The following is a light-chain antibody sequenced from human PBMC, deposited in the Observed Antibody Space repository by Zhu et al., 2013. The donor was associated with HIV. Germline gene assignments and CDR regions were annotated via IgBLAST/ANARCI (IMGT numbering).Light chain of an antibody. J-gene: IGKJ5*01. CDR1: QSIGNY. CDR2: GAS. CDR3: QQTYSTPIT. V-gene: IGKV1-39*01. Sequence: DIQMTQSPSSLSASVGDRVPITCRTSQSIGNYLNWYQQKPGKAPKLLIYGASSLQSGVPSRFSGSGSGTDFTLTISSLQPEDFATYYCQQTYSTPITFGQGTRLEIK.